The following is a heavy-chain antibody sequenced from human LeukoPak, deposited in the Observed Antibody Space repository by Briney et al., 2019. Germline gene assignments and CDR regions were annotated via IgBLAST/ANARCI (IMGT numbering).Heavy chain of an antibody. CDR3: ARGSSSTGYYFDY. D-gene: IGHD3-22*01. CDR2: ISSSSSYI. Sequence: GGSLTLSCAASGFTFSGYSMNWVRQAPGKGLEWVSYISSSSSYIYYADSVKGRFTISRDNAKNSLYLQMNSLRAEDTAVYYCARGSSSTGYYFDYWGQGTLVTVSS. CDR1: GFTFSGYS. V-gene: IGHV3-21*05. J-gene: IGHJ4*02.